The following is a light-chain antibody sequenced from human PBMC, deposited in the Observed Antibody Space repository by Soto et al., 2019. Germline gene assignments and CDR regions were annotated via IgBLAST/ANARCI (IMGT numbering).Light chain of an antibody. V-gene: IGLV3-21*04. CDR3: QMWDGSGDKQV. CDR1: NIGSES. J-gene: IGLJ3*02. CDR2: YDS. Sequence: SYELTQPPSVSVAPGETARIACGGNNIGSESVHWYQQKPGQAPVLIIYYDSARPSGIPERFSGSNSGNTATLIISRVEDGDEAAYYCQMWDGSGDKQVFGGGTKLTVL.